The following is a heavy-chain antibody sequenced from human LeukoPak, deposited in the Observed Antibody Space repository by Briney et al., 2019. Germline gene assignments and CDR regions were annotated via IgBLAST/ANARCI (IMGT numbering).Heavy chain of an antibody. V-gene: IGHV3-11*03. J-gene: IGHJ4*02. D-gene: IGHD6-13*01. Sequence: GGSLRLSCVVSGIPFSDFYMNWIRQAPGKGLEWISYISSSSSYTDYAESVKGRFAISRDNAKSALYLEMNDLRVEDTAVYYCAAGTAADYWGQGTLVIVSS. CDR3: AAGTAADY. CDR2: ISSSSSYT. CDR1: GIPFSDFY.